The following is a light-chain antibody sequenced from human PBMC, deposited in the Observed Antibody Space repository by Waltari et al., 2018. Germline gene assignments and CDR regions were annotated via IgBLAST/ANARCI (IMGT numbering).Light chain of an antibody. CDR3: YSASDNNWV. J-gene: IGLJ3*02. CDR2: KDT. Sequence: SYELTQPSSVSVSPGQTARITCSGDVLARKYSRWFQQKPGQAPVLLIYKDTERPSGIPARFSGSSSGTTVTLTISGAQVDEEADYYCYSASDNNWVFGGGTKLTVL. CDR1: VLARKY. V-gene: IGLV3-27*01.